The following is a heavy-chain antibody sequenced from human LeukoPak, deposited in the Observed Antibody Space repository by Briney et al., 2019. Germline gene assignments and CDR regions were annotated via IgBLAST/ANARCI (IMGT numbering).Heavy chain of an antibody. D-gene: IGHD2-2*01. Sequence: GGSLRLSCAASGFTFSSYGMHWVRQAPGKGLEWVAVISYDGSNKYYADSVKGRFTISRDNSKNTLYLQMNSLRAEDTAVYYCASGMGTKYYYYYMDVWGKGTTVTVSS. CDR1: GFTFSSYG. CDR3: ASGMGTKYYYYYMDV. V-gene: IGHV3-30*03. CDR2: ISYDGSNK. J-gene: IGHJ6*03.